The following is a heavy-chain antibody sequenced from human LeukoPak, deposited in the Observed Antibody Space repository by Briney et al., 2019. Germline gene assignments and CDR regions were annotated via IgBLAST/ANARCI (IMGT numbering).Heavy chain of an antibody. CDR1: GFSFSNYA. J-gene: IGHJ4*02. CDR3: AKSGAYVIDY. V-gene: IGHV3-23*01. Sequence: GGSLRLSCVASGFSFSNYAMSWVRQAPGKGLERVSGTSGSGSDTFYAESVKGRFTISRDNSENTLYLQMNSLRAEDTAIYYCAKSGAYVIDYWGQGTLVTVSS. CDR2: TSGSGSDT. D-gene: IGHD3-10*02.